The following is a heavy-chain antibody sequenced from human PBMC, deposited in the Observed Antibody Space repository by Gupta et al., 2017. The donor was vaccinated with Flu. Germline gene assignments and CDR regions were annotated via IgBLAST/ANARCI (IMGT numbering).Heavy chain of an antibody. V-gene: IGHV4-34*01. CDR2: INHSGTT. CDR3: ARGQAPRRITMVRGAPNWFDP. J-gene: IGHJ5*02. D-gene: IGHD3-10*01. CDR1: GGSLGGYY. Sequence: VQLQQWGAGLLKPSETLSPTCAVYGGSLGGYYWSWIRQPPGKGLEWIGEINHSGTTNYNPSLKSRVTISVDTSKNQFSLKLSSVTAADTAVYYCARGQAPRRITMVRGAPNWFDPWGQGTLVTVSS.